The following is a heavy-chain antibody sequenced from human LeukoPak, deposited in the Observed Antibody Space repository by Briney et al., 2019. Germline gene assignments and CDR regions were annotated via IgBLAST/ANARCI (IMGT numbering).Heavy chain of an antibody. Sequence: GGSLRLSCEASGITFSTNSMNWVRQAPGKGLEWVANIKQDGSEKYYVDSVKGRFTISRDNAKNSLYLQMNSLRAEDTAVYYCARSYSGYESLFDYWGQGTLVTVSS. CDR1: GITFSTNS. D-gene: IGHD5-12*01. V-gene: IGHV3-7*01. CDR2: IKQDGSEK. CDR3: ARSYSGYESLFDY. J-gene: IGHJ4*02.